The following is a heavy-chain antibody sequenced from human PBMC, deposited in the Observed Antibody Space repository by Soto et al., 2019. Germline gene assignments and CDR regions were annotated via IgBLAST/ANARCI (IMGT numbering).Heavy chain of an antibody. CDR1: GFTFSGSA. CDR3: TTPALPLAAAA. V-gene: IGHV3-73*01. Sequence: GGSLRLSCAASGFTFSGSAMHWVRQASGKGLEWVGRIRSKANSYATAYAASVKGRFTISRDDSKNTAYLQMNSLKTEDTAVYYCTTPALPLAAAAWGQGTLVTVSS. J-gene: IGHJ4*02. D-gene: IGHD6-13*01. CDR2: IRSKANSYAT.